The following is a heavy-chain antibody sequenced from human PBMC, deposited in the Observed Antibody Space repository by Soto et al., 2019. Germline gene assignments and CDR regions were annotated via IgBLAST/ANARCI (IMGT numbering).Heavy chain of an antibody. CDR3: FILYGAARRGFDY. CDR2: IYPGDSET. CDR1: GYNFTKNW. V-gene: IGHV5-51*01. Sequence: GESLKISCRGTGYNFTKNWIGWVRQMPGKGLEWMGIIYPGDSETRYSPSFQGQVTISVDKSKNTAYLHWSSLKAPDPAIYYCFILYGAARRGFDYWGPGTRVTVSS. J-gene: IGHJ4*02. D-gene: IGHD2-8*01.